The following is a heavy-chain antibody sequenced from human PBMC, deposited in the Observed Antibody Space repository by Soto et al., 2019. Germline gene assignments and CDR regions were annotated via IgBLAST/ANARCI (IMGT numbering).Heavy chain of an antibody. V-gene: IGHV3-7*01. CDR1: GFTFARYW. Sequence: EVQLVESGGGLVQPGESLRLSCAASGFTFARYWMSWFRQAPGKGPEWVASIKQDGSEKYYRDSVKGRFTVARDNAKDSLDLQMSSLRAEDTAVYYCARDGHWGQGTLVTVSS. CDR3: ARDGH. J-gene: IGHJ4*02. CDR2: IKQDGSEK.